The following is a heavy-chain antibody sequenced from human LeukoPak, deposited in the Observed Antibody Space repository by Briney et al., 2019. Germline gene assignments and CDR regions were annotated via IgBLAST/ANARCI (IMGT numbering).Heavy chain of an antibody. CDR1: GFTFSTSA. D-gene: IGHD1-7*01. CDR3: ARVGPYNWNYENWNYYYYMDV. J-gene: IGHJ6*03. Sequence: GGSLRLSCAGSGFTFSTSAMNWVRQAPGKGLEWVSSISSSSTYIYYADSVKGRFTISRDNAKTSLYLQMNSLRAEDTAVYYCARVGPYNWNYENWNYYYYMDVWGKGTTVTVSS. V-gene: IGHV3-21*01. CDR2: ISSSSTYI.